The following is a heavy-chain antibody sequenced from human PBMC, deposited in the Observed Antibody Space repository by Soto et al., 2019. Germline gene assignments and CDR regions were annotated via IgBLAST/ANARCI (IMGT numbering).Heavy chain of an antibody. CDR1: GGTFSSYA. D-gene: IGHD6-19*01. CDR2: IIPIFGTA. Sequence: RASVKVSCKASGGTFSSYAISWVRQAPGQGLEWMGGIIPIFGTANYAQKFQGRVTITADESTSTAYMELSSLRSEDTAVYYCARSQYDSSGWYWFDPWGQGTLVTVSS. J-gene: IGHJ5*02. V-gene: IGHV1-69*13. CDR3: ARSQYDSSGWYWFDP.